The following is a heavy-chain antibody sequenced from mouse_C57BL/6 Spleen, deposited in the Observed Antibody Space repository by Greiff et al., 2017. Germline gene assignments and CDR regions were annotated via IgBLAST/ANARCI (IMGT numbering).Heavy chain of an antibody. CDR1: GYAFSSSW. J-gene: IGHJ3*01. V-gene: IGHV1-82*01. CDR2: IYPGDGDT. Sequence: VQLQQSGPELVKPGASVKISCKASGYAFSSSWMNWVKQRPGKGLEWIGRIYPGDGDTNYNGKFKGKATLTAEKSSSTAYMQLSSLTSEDSAVYFCARGGGYYDYARAYWGQGTLVTVSA. CDR3: ARGGGYYDYARAY. D-gene: IGHD2-4*01.